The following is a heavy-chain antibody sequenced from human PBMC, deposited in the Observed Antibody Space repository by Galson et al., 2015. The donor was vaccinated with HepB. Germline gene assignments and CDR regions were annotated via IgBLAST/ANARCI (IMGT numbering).Heavy chain of an antibody. V-gene: IGHV6-1*01. CDR3: ARDLASSGWSSYYYYGMDV. J-gene: IGHJ6*02. CDR2: IYYRSKWYN. CDR1: GDSVSSNSAA. Sequence: CAISGDSVSSNSAAWNWIRQSPSRGLEWLGRIYYRSKWYNDYAVSVKSRITIKPDTSKNQFSLQLKSVTPEDTAVYYCARDLASSGWSSYYYYGMDVWGQGTTVTVSS. D-gene: IGHD6-19*01.